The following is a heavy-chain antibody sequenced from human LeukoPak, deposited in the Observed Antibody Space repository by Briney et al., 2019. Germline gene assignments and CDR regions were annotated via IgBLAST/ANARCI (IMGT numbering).Heavy chain of an antibody. D-gene: IGHD2-15*01. CDR3: ARDLVVVAAMVNWFDP. J-gene: IGHJ5*02. CDR1: GGSISSSNW. CDR2: IYHSGST. Sequence: SETLSLTCAVSGGSISSSNWWSWVRQPPGKGLEWIGEIYHSGSTNYNPSLKSRVTISVDTSKNQFSLKLSSVTAADTAVYYCARDLVVVAAMVNWFDPWGQGTLVTVSS. V-gene: IGHV4-4*02.